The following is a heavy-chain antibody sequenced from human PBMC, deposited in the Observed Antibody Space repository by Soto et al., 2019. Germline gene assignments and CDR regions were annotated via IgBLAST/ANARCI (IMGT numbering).Heavy chain of an antibody. CDR1: GYTFTSYD. CDR2: MNPNSVNT. Sequence: QVQLVQSGAEVKKPGASVKVSCKASGYTFTSYDINWVRQATGQGLEWMGWMNPNSVNTGYAQKFQGRVPMTSTTSITTAYTKLSSLSSEDTALYYCARERSGYFDYWGQGTLVTVSS. V-gene: IGHV1-8*01. D-gene: IGHD2-15*01. CDR3: ARERSGYFDY. J-gene: IGHJ4*02.